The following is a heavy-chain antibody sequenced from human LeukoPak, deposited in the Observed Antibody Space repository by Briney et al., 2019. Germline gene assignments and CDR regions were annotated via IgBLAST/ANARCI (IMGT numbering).Heavy chain of an antibody. J-gene: IGHJ6*02. CDR1: GYTFTSYD. Sequence: GASVKVSCKASGYTFTSYDINWARQATGQGLEWMGWMNPNSGNTGYAQKFQGRVTMTRNTSISTAYMELSSLRSEDTAVYYCAVVVVPAAERSYYYYGMDVWGQGTTVTVSS. V-gene: IGHV1-8*01. CDR2: MNPNSGNT. D-gene: IGHD2-2*01. CDR3: AVVVVPAAERSYYYYGMDV.